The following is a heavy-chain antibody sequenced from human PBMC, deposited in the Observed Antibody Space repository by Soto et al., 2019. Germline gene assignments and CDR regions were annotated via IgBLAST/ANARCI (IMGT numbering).Heavy chain of an antibody. Sequence: GGSLRLSCAASGFTFSSYAMNWVRQAPGKGLEWVSGISGSGGTTWYADSVKGRFTISRDNSENTLYLQMHSLRREDTAIYYCARKVATLGNWGQGTLVTVSS. V-gene: IGHV3-23*01. J-gene: IGHJ4*02. CDR3: ARKVATLGN. D-gene: IGHD2-21*02. CDR1: GFTFSSYA. CDR2: ISGSGGTT.